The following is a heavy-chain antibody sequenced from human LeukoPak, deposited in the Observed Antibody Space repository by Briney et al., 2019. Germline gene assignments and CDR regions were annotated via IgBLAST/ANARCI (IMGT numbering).Heavy chain of an antibody. J-gene: IGHJ4*02. CDR2: IYYSGST. D-gene: IGHD1-26*01. CDR3: ARHPSATIYLDS. Sequence: SETLSLTCTVSGGSISSSSYYWGWIRQPPGKGLEWIGSIYYSGSTYYNPSLKSRVTISVDTSKNQFSLKLSSVTAADTAVYYCARHPSATIYLDSWGQGTLVTVSP. CDR1: GGSISSSSYY. V-gene: IGHV4-39*01.